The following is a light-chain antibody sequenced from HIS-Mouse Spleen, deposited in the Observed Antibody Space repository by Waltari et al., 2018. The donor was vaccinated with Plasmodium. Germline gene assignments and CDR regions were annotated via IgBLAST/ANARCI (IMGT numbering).Light chain of an antibody. CDR1: TSHIGGYNY. Sequence: QSALTQPPSASGPPGQPAPIPCPGTTSHIGGYNYVPWYQQHPVNAPKLMIYEVSKRPSGVLDRFSGSKSGNTASLTVSGLQAEDEADYYCSSYAGSNNLVFGGGTKLTVL. J-gene: IGLJ2*01. CDR3: SSYAGSNNLV. CDR2: EVS. V-gene: IGLV2-8*01.